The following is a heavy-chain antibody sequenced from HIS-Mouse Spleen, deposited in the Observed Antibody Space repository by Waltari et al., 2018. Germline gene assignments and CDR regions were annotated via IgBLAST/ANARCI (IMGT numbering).Heavy chain of an antibody. V-gene: IGHV1-18*01. CDR2: ISAYNGNT. D-gene: IGHD3-3*01. J-gene: IGHJ5*02. Sequence: QVQLVQSGAEVKKPGASVKVSCKASGYTFTSYGNRWVRQAPGQGLEWMGWISAYNGNTNYAQKLQGRVTMTTDTSTSTAYMELRSLRSDDTAVYYCARSESRFLEWLDWFDPWGQGTLVTVSS. CDR1: GYTFTSYG. CDR3: ARSESRFLEWLDWFDP.